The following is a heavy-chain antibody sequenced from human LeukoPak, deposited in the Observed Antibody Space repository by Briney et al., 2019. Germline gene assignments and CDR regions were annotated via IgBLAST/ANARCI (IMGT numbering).Heavy chain of an antibody. Sequence: SETLSLTCAVSGDSISSGGYSWSWIRQTPGKGLEWIAYIHDSGSTYNNPFLKTRPSISIDTSKNQFSLKLNSVSAADTAVYYCARVVAAAGNNWFDPWGQGTLVTVSS. CDR3: ARVVAAAGNNWFDP. J-gene: IGHJ5*02. CDR1: GDSISSGGYS. V-gene: IGHV4-30-4*07. CDR2: IHDSGST. D-gene: IGHD6-13*01.